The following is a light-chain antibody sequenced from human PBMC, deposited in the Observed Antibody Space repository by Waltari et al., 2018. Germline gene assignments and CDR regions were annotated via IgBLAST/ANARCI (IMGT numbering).Light chain of an antibody. V-gene: IGKV4-1*01. CDR3: QQYYSAPYT. CDR1: QSVLYTSNYHNY. CDR2: WAS. Sequence: DIVMTQSPDSLSVSLGERATINCKSSQSVLYTSNYHNYLAWYQQKPGQPPKLLFYWASTRESGVPDRFNGSGSGTDFTLSISTLQAEDVAVYYCQQYYSAPYTFGQGTRLEIK. J-gene: IGKJ2*01.